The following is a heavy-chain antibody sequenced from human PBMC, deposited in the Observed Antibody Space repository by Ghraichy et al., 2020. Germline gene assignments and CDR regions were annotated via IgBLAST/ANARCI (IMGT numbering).Heavy chain of an antibody. D-gene: IGHD4-23*01. CDR3: ARASRVVRFYYYDALDV. Sequence: GGSLRLSCAASGFSFSNYIMNWVRQAPGKGLEWVSHISSSSRTISYADSVKGRFTVSRVNAKNSLFLQMNSLRDEDTAVYYCARASRVVRFYYYDALDVWGQGTTVTVSS. V-gene: IGHV3-48*02. CDR2: ISSSSRTI. J-gene: IGHJ6*02. CDR1: GFSFSNYI.